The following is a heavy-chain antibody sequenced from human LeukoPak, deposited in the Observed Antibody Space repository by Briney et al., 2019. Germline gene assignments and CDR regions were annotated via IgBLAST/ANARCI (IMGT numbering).Heavy chain of an antibody. Sequence: GGSLRLSCAASGFSFSSYGMNWVRQVPGKGLEWVSGISGSGESTYYADSVKGRFTISRDNSKNTLYLQMNSLRDEDTAVYYCARDGNQQWLPNDAFDIWGQGTMVTVSS. CDR3: ARDGNQQWLPNDAFDI. CDR2: ISGSGEST. CDR1: GFSFSSYG. J-gene: IGHJ3*02. V-gene: IGHV3-23*01. D-gene: IGHD6-19*01.